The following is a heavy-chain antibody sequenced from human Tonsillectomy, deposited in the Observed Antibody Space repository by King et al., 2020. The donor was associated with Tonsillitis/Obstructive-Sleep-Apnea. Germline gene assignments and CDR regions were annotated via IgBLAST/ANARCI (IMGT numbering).Heavy chain of an antibody. CDR2: ISAYSGNT. Sequence: VQLVESGAEVKKPGASLKVSCKASGYTFTTYGITWVRQAPGQGLEWMGWISAYSGNTNYAQKPQGRVTMTTDTSTSTAYMELRSLRSDDTAVYYCARTRGYSDYEIGNWFDPWGQGTLVTVSS. V-gene: IGHV1-18*01. CDR3: ARTRGYSDYEIGNWFDP. J-gene: IGHJ5*02. D-gene: IGHD5-12*01. CDR1: GYTFTTYG.